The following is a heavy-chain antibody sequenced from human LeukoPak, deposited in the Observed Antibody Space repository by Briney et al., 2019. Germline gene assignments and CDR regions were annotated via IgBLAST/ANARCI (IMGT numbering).Heavy chain of an antibody. Sequence: SGGSLRLPCVASGITFSSYAVTWVRQAPGKGLEWVSAISGSGGSTYYADSVKGRFTISRDNSKNTLYLQMNSLRAEDTAVYSCAKTKGYPYYFDYWGQGILVTVSS. D-gene: IGHD6-13*01. CDR2: ISGSGGST. CDR3: AKTKGYPYYFDY. J-gene: IGHJ4*02. V-gene: IGHV3-23*01. CDR1: GITFSSYA.